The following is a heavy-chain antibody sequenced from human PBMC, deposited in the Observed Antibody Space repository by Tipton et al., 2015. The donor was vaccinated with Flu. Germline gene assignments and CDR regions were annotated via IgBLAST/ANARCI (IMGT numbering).Heavy chain of an antibody. V-gene: IGHV3-11*01. CDR1: GFTFSDYY. CDR2: ISSSGSTI. Sequence: SLRLSCAASGFTFSDYYMSWIRQAPGKGLEWVSYISSSGSTIYYADSVKGRFTISRDNAKNSLYLQMNSLRAEDTAVYYCASTIAARQDYYMDVWGKGTTVTVSS. J-gene: IGHJ6*03. CDR3: ASTIAARQDYYMDV. D-gene: IGHD6-6*01.